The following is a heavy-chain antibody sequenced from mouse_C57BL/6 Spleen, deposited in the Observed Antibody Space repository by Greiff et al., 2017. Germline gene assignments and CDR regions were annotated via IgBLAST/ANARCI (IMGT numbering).Heavy chain of an antibody. CDR1: GYTFTSYW. D-gene: IGHD4-1*02. J-gene: IGHJ2*01. CDR3: ASDSATAGYYFDY. V-gene: IGHV1-64*01. CDR2: IHPNSGST. Sequence: VQLQQSGAELVKPGASVKLSCKASGYTFTSYWMHWVKQRPGQGLEWIGMIHPNSGSTNYNEKFKSKATLSVDKSSSTAYMQLRSLKSEDSAVYDCASDSATAGYYFDYWGQGTTLTVSS.